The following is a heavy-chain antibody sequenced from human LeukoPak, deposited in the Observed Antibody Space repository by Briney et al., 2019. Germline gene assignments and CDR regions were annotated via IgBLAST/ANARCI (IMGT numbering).Heavy chain of an antibody. CDR2: IYTSGST. V-gene: IGHV4-4*07. CDR3: ARAAARRYYYYMDV. D-gene: IGHD6-6*01. J-gene: IGHJ6*03. Sequence: SETLSLTCTVPGGSISSYYWSWIRQPAGKGLEWIGRIYTSGSTNYNPSLKSRVTISVDKSKNQFSLKLSSVTAADTAVYYCARAAARRYYYYMDVWGKGTTVTVSS. CDR1: GGSISSYY.